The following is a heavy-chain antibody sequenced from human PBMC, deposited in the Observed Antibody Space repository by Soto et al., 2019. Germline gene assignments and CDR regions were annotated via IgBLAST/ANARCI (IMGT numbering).Heavy chain of an antibody. J-gene: IGHJ4*02. CDR2: IVPIFGTA. CDR3: ASKGPDSSGYYDFDY. Sequence: GASVKVSCKASGGTFSSYAISWVRQAPGQGLEWMGGIVPIFGTANYAQKFQGRVTITADESTSTAYMELSSLRSEDTAVYYCASKGPDSSGYYDFDYWGQGTLVTVSS. CDR1: GGTFSSYA. V-gene: IGHV1-69*13. D-gene: IGHD3-22*01.